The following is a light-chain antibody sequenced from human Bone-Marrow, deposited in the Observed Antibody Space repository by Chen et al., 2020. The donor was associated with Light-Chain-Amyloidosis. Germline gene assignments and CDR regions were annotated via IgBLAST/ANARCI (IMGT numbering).Light chain of an antibody. CDR3: MQALQTPPWT. CDR1: QSLLHSNGYNS. CDR2: LGS. V-gene: IGKV2-28*01. J-gene: IGKJ1*01. Sequence: DIVMTQSPLSLPVNPGEPASISCRSSQSLLHSNGYNSLDWYLQKPGQSPQLLISLGSNRASGVPDRFSGSGSGTDFTLKISRVEAEDVGVYYCMQALQTPPWTFGQGTKVEIK.